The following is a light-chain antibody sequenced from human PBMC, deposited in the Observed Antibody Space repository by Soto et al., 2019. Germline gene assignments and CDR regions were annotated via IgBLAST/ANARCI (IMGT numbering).Light chain of an antibody. Sequence: DIQMTQSPSTLSASVGDRVTITCRASQSISSWLAWYQQKPGKAPKLLIYDASSLESGVPSRFSGSGSGTEFTLTISSLQPDDFETYYCQQYNSYLFTFGPGTKVDIK. CDR3: QQYNSYLFT. CDR1: QSISSW. CDR2: DAS. J-gene: IGKJ3*01. V-gene: IGKV1-5*01.